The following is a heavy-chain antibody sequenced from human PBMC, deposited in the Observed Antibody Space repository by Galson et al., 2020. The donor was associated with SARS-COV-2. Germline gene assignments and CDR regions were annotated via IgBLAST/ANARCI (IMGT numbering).Heavy chain of an antibody. CDR3: AREYVRVWFGDPTHSMNV. J-gene: IGHJ6*02. CDR2: IKQDGSEK. V-gene: IGHV3-7*04. Sequence: GESLKISCEASGFIFSSFWMYWVRQAPGKGLEWVANIKQDGSEKNYVDSVKGRFSISRDNAKNSLYLQMNSLRAEDTAVYYCAREYVRVWFGDPTHSMNVWGQGTTVTVSS. CDR1: GFIFSSFW. D-gene: IGHD3-10*01.